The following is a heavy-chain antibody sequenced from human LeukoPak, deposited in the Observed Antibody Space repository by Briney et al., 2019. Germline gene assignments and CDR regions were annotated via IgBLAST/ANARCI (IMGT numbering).Heavy chain of an antibody. J-gene: IGHJ4*02. CDR3: ARHYGP. D-gene: IGHD3-10*01. V-gene: IGHV4-39*01. Sequence: QSSETLSLTCTVSGGSISSSSYYWGWIRQPPGKGLEWIGSNSGSTYYNPSLKSRVTISVDTSKNQFSLKLNSVTATDTAVYYCARHYGPWGQGTLVTVSS. CDR1: GGSISSSSYY. CDR2: NSGST.